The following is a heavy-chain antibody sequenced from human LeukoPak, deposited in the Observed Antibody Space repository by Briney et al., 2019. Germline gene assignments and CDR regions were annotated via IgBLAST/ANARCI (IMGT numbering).Heavy chain of an antibody. V-gene: IGHV3-7*01. D-gene: IGHD5-18*01. J-gene: IGHJ4*02. CDR1: GFTFSSHR. CDR3: ARDLSGVTGYTYGRGIDY. CDR2: IKKDGSEK. Sequence: GSLRLSCAASGFTFSSHRMTWVRQASGKGLEWVANIKKDGSEKYYVDSVKGRFNISRDNAKTSLYLQMNSLRAEDTAVYYCARDLSGVTGYTYGRGIDYWGQGTLVTVSS.